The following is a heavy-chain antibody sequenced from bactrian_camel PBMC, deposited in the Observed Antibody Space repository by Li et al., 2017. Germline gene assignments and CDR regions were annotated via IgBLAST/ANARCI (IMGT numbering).Heavy chain of an antibody. CDR3: ATANPFGGSWYFRY. D-gene: IGHD6*01. CDR1: GFTFDDVA. CDR2: INHSGDST. J-gene: IGHJ4*01. V-gene: IGHV3-1*01. Sequence: QLVESGEGLVRPGGSLRLSCAVSGFTFDDVAMAWIRQASGKGLERVSDINHSGDSTNYADSVSGRFTISRDNAKNTLYLQMNSLKTDDTGVYYCATANPFGGSWYFRYWGQGTQVTVS.